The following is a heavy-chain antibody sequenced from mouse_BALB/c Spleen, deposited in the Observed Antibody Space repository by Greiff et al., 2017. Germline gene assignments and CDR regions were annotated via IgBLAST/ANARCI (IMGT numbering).Heavy chain of an antibody. Sequence: ESGPGLVKPSQSLSLTCSVTGYSITSGYYWNWIRQFPGNKLEWMGYISYDGSNNYNPSLKNRISITRDTSKNQFFLKLNSVTTEDTATYYCAREGGIYYGNYVWFAYWGQGTLVTVSA. CDR1: GYSITSGYY. J-gene: IGHJ3*01. D-gene: IGHD2-1*01. CDR3: AREGGIYYGNYVWFAY. CDR2: ISYDGSN. V-gene: IGHV3-6*02.